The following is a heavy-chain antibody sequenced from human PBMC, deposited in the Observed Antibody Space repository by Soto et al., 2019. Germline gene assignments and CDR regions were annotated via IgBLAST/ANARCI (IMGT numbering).Heavy chain of an antibody. CDR1: GFTFDDYA. Sequence: GGSLRLSCAASGFTFDDYAMHWVRQAPGKGLEWVSGISWNSGSIGYADSVKGRFTISRDNAKNSLYLQMNSLRAEDTAVYYCARDHHRYSGYDYVDYWGQGTLVTVSS. J-gene: IGHJ4*02. CDR3: ARDHHRYSGYDYVDY. CDR2: ISWNSGSI. D-gene: IGHD5-12*01. V-gene: IGHV3-9*01.